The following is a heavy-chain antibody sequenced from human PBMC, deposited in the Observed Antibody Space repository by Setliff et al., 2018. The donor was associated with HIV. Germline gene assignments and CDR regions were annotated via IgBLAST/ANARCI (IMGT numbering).Heavy chain of an antibody. CDR1: GGSFSGYY. V-gene: IGHV4-34*01. CDR2: INHSGST. Sequence: PSETLSLTCAVYGGSFSGYYWSWIRQPPGKGLEWIGEINHSGSTNYNPSLKSRVTISVDMSKNQFSLKLSSVTAADTAVYYCARGRVDDSSGYYGVVDYYYYYYMDVWGKGTTVTVSS. J-gene: IGHJ6*03. D-gene: IGHD3-22*01. CDR3: ARGRVDDSSGYYGVVDYYYYYYMDV.